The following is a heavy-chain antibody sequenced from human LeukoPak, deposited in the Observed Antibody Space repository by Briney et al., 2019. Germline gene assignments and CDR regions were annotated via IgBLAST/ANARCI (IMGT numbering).Heavy chain of an antibody. Sequence: GGSLRLSCAASGFTFRTSSMGWVRQAPGMGLEWVSSITSSGNYIYYADSVKGRFTISRDNAKNSLYLQMNSLRAEDTAVYYCARDGDGYNLDYWGQGILVTVSS. V-gene: IGHV3-21*01. CDR1: GFTFRTSS. CDR2: ITSSGNYI. D-gene: IGHD5-24*01. J-gene: IGHJ4*02. CDR3: ARDGDGYNLDY.